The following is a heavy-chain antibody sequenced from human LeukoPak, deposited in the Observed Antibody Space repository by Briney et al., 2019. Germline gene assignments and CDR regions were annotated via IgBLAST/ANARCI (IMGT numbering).Heavy chain of an antibody. J-gene: IGHJ6*03. CDR2: INHSGST. Sequence: SETPSLTCAVYGGSFSGYYWSWICQPPGKGLEWIGEINHSGSTNYNPSLKSRVTISVDTSKNQFSLKLSSVTAADTAVYYCARGLGLFYYYYYYMDVWGKGTTVTVSS. CDR1: GGSFSGYY. V-gene: IGHV4-34*01. D-gene: IGHD3-16*01. CDR3: ARGLGLFYYYYYYMDV.